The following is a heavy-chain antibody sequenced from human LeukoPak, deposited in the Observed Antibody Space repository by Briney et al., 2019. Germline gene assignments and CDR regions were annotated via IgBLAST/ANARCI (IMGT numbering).Heavy chain of an antibody. V-gene: IGHV6-1*01. D-gene: IGHD3-3*01. Sequence: SQTLSLTCAIPGDSVSSNSATWNWIRQSPSRGLEWLGRTYYRSKWYKDYAESVKSRVIINPDTSKNQFSLQLNSVTPEDTAVYYCSRKATFGMDVWGQGTSVTVS. CDR3: SRKATFGMDV. CDR2: TYYRSKWYK. J-gene: IGHJ6*02. CDR1: GDSVSSNSAT.